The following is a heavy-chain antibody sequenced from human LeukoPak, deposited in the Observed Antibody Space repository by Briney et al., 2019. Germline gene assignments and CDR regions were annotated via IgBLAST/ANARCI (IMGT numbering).Heavy chain of an antibody. V-gene: IGHV3-23*01. Sequence: GGSLRLSCAASGFTFSSYAMTWVRRAPGKGLEWVSAISGSGDITYYADSVKGRLTISRDNSKNTLYLQMNSLRVEDTAVYYCAKRDRTAKGPYYFDCWGQGTLVTVSS. D-gene: IGHD5-18*01. CDR1: GFTFSSYA. J-gene: IGHJ4*02. CDR3: AKRDRTAKGPYYFDC. CDR2: ISGSGDIT.